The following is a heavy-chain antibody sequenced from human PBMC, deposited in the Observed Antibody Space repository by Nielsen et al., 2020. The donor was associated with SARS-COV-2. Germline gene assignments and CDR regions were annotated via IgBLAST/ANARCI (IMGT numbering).Heavy chain of an antibody. CDR2: ISSSSSYI. J-gene: IGHJ6*02. V-gene: IGHV3-21*01. CDR1: GFTFSSYS. Sequence: ESLKISCAASGFTFSSYSMNWVRQAPGKGLEWVPSISSSSSYIYYADSVKGRFTISRDNAKNSLYLQMNSLRAEDTAVYYCARDGVSRGYSGYDYGGDYYYYGMDVWGQGTTVTVSS. D-gene: IGHD5-12*01. CDR3: ARDGVSRGYSGYDYGGDYYYYGMDV.